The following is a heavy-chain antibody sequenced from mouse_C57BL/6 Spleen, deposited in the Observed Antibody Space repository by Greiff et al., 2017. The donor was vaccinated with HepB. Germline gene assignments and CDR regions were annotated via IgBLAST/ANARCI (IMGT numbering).Heavy chain of an antibody. Sequence: LVESGAELVRPGASVKLSCTASGFNIKDYYMHWVKQRPEQGLEWIGRIDPEDGDTEYAPKFQGKATMTADPSSNTAYLQLSSLTSEDTAVYYCTTFYDSNLYAMDYWGQGTSVTVSS. CDR2: IDPEDGDT. CDR1: GFNIKDYY. D-gene: IGHD2-5*01. V-gene: IGHV14-1*01. J-gene: IGHJ4*01. CDR3: TTFYDSNLYAMDY.